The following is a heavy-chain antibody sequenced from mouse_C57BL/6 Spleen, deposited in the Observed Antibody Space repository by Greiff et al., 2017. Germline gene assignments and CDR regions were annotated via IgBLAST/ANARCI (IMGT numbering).Heavy chain of an antibody. CDR3: ARRGIRGYYSASFDY. D-gene: IGHD1-1*01. CDR2: IYPRDGST. V-gene: IGHV1-85*01. J-gene: IGHJ2*01. Sequence: VQLQQSGPELVKPGASVKLSCKASGYTFTSYDINWVKQRPGQGLEWIGWIYPRDGSTKYNEKFKGKATLTVDTSSSTAYMELHSLTSEDSAVYFCARRGIRGYYSASFDYWGQGTTLTVSS. CDR1: GYTFTSYD.